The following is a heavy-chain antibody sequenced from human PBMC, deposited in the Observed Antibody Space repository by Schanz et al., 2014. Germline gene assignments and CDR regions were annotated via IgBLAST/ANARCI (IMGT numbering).Heavy chain of an antibody. Sequence: QVQLVQSGAEVKKPGASVKVSCKASGYTFTDYYIHWVRQAPGQGLEWMGIITPSGGSTNYAQKLQGRVTMTRDTSTSTVYMELSSLRSEDTAVYYCAGTYCSSTSCYTGYYYMDVWGKGTTVTVSS. V-gene: IGHV1-46*01. J-gene: IGHJ6*03. D-gene: IGHD2-2*02. CDR3: AGTYCSSTSCYTGYYYMDV. CDR2: ITPSGGST. CDR1: GYTFTDYY.